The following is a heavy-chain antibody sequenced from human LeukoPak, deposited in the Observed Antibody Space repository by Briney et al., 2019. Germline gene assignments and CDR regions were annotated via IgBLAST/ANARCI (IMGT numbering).Heavy chain of an antibody. V-gene: IGHV3-30*18. CDR2: ISYDGSNK. CDR3: AKELAAWRMIVVVIPPFDY. D-gene: IGHD3-22*01. CDR1: GFTFSSYG. Sequence: GGSLRLSCAASGFTFSSYGMHWVRQAPGKGLEWVAVISYDGSNKYYADSVKGRFTISRDNSKNTLYLQMNSLRAEDTAVYYCAKELAAWRMIVVVIPPFDYWGQGTLVTVSS. J-gene: IGHJ4*02.